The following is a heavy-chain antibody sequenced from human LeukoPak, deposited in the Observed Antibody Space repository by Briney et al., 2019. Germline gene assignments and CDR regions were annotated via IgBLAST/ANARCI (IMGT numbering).Heavy chain of an antibody. V-gene: IGHV1-8*01. CDR2: MNPNSGNT. Sequence: GASVKVSCKASGYTFGTYGINWVRQATGQGLEWMGWMNPNSGNTAYAQKFQGRISMTRDTSITTAYMELSSLRSEDTAVYYCARRRGYFDSGGYFVYWGQGTLVTVSS. D-gene: IGHD3-22*01. CDR1: GYTFGTYG. J-gene: IGHJ4*02. CDR3: ARRRGYFDSGGYFVY.